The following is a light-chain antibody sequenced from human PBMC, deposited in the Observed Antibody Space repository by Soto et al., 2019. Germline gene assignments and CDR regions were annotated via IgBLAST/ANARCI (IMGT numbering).Light chain of an antibody. J-gene: IGKJ5*01. CDR2: RAS. Sequence: DIQMTQSPSTLSASIGDSVTITCRASQRIRTWLAWHQQKPGKAPNFLIYRASSLGSGVPSRFSGSGSGTEVTLTISSLQPGDFATYYCQQYDSFPITFGQGTLLEIK. CDR3: QQYDSFPIT. CDR1: QRIRTW. V-gene: IGKV1-5*03.